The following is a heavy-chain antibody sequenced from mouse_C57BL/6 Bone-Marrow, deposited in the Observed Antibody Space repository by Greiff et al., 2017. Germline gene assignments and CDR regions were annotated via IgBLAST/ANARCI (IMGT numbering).Heavy chain of an antibody. CDR1: GYTFTSSW. V-gene: IGHV1-72*01. CDR2: IDPNSGGT. D-gene: IGHD1-1*01. Sequence: VQLQQPGAELVKPGASVKLSCKASGYTFTSSWMPWVKQRPGRGLGWIGRIDPNSGGTKYNEKFKSKATLTVDKPSSTAYMQLSSLTSEDSAVXYCARGSSYAYYYAMGYWGQGTSVTVSS. J-gene: IGHJ4*01. CDR3: ARGSSYAYYYAMGY.